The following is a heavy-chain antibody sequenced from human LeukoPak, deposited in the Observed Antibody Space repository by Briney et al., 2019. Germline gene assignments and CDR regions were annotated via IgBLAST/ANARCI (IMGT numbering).Heavy chain of an antibody. D-gene: IGHD3-22*01. CDR3: AKGHYYDSSGYYYGFDY. Sequence: PGGSLRLSCAASGFTFSTYSMNWVRQAPGKGLEWVSYISSSSSTIYYADSVKGRFTISRDNAQNSLYLQMNSLRAEDTALYYCAKGHYYDSSGYYYGFDYWGQGTLVTVSS. CDR2: ISSSSSTI. V-gene: IGHV3-48*04. J-gene: IGHJ4*02. CDR1: GFTFSTYS.